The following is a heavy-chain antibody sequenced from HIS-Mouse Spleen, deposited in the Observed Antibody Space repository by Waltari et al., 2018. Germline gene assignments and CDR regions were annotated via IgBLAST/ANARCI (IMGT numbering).Heavy chain of an antibody. Sequence: QLQLQELGPGLVKPSETLSLTCTVSGGSISSSSYYWGWIRQPPGKGLEWIGSIYYSGSTYYNPSLKSRVTRAVDTSKNQFSRKLSSVTAADTAVYYCAREIPYSSSWYDWYFDLWGRGTLVTVSS. CDR3: AREIPYSSSWYDWYFDL. CDR2: IYYSGST. D-gene: IGHD6-13*01. J-gene: IGHJ2*01. CDR1: GGSISSSSYY. V-gene: IGHV4-39*07.